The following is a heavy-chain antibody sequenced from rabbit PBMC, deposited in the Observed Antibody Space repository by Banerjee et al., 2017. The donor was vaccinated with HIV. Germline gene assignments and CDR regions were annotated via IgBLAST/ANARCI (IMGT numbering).Heavy chain of an antibody. Sequence: EGSLTLTCTASGFSLSNKYVMCWVRQAPGKGLEWIACINTSSGNTVYATWAKGRFTISKTSWTTVTLQMTSLTAADTATYFCARDAGGDGYSNDLWGPGTLVTVS. CDR3: ARDAGGDGYSNDL. D-gene: IGHD7-1*01. V-gene: IGHV1S45*01. J-gene: IGHJ4*01. CDR1: GFSLSNKYV. CDR2: INTSSGNT.